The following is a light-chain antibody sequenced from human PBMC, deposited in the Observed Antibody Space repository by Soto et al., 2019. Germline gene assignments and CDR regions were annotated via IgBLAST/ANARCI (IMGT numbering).Light chain of an antibody. J-gene: IGKJ4*01. CDR3: KQYNNWPLT. V-gene: IGKV3-15*01. CDR1: KSVSSN. CDR2: GAS. Sequence: EIVMTQSPATLSVSPGERATLSCRASKSVSSNLAWYQQKPGQAPRLLIYGASPRATGIPARFSGSGSGTEFTLTISSLQSEDFAVYYCKQYNNWPLTFGGGTKVEIK.